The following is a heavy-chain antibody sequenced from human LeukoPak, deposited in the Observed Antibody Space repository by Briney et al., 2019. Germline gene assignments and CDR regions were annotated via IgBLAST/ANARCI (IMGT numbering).Heavy chain of an antibody. J-gene: IGHJ3*02. Sequence: ASVKVSCKASGYTFTSYAMNWVRQAPGQGLEWMGWINTNTGNPTYAQGFTGRFVFSLDTSVSTAYLQISSLKAEDTAVYYCARDLPTYSSSYDAFDIWGQGTMVTVSS. D-gene: IGHD6-13*01. CDR1: GYTFTSYA. V-gene: IGHV7-4-1*02. CDR2: INTNTGNP. CDR3: ARDLPTYSSSYDAFDI.